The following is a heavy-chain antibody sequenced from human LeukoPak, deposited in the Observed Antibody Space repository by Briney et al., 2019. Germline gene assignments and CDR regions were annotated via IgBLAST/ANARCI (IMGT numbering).Heavy chain of an antibody. CDR1: GGTFSSYA. D-gene: IGHD6-19*01. Sequence: SVKVSCKASGGTFSSYAISWVRQAPGQGLEWMGRIIPIFGTANYAQKFQGRVTITTDESTSTAYMELCSLRSEDTAVYYCARDPGHSSGWYGYYYYMDVWGKGTTVTVSS. CDR2: IIPIFGTA. J-gene: IGHJ6*03. V-gene: IGHV1-69*05. CDR3: ARDPGHSSGWYGYYYYMDV.